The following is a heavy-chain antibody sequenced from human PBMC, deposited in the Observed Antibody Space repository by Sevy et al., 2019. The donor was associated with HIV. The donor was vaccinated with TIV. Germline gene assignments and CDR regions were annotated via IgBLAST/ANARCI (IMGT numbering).Heavy chain of an antibody. CDR1: GFTFSSYS. V-gene: IGHV3-48*01. J-gene: IGHJ4*02. D-gene: IGHD6-13*01. CDR2: ISGSSNTK. CDR3: ARDPEQLVGNYFDY. Sequence: WGSLRLSCAASGFTFSSYSMNWVRQAPGKGLEWVSYISGSSNTKYYADSVKGRFTISRDNAKNSLYLQMNSLRAEDTAVYYCARDPEQLVGNYFDYWGQGTPVTVSS.